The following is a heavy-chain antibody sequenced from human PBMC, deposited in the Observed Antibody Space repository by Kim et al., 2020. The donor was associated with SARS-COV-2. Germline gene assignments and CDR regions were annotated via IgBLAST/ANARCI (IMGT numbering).Heavy chain of an antibody. CDR2: ISYDGSNK. V-gene: IGHV3-30-3*01. D-gene: IGHD6-13*01. Sequence: GGSLRLSCAASGFTFSSYAMHWVRQAPGKGLEWVAVISYDGSNKYYADSVKGRFTISRDNSKNTLYLQMNSLTTEDTAVYYCFGFGSTDESLPWGQGTLVTVPS. CDR1: GFTFSSYA. J-gene: IGHJ5*02. CDR3: FGFGSTDESLP.